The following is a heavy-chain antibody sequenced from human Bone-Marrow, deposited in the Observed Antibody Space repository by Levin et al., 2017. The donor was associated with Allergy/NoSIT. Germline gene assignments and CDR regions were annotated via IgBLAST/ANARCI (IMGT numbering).Heavy chain of an antibody. D-gene: IGHD6-25*01. J-gene: IGHJ6*03. CDR2: IRSKVYGGTT. Sequence: GGSLRLSCKASGFAFGDSAMSWFRRAPGKGLEWVAFIRSKVYGGTTEYATSVKGRFTISRDDSKSIAYLQMNSLKTEDTALYYCTRETPHSSGWGSPYYFYYYVDVWGKGTTVTVSS. CDR1: GFAFGDSA. V-gene: IGHV3-49*03. CDR3: TRETPHSSGWGSPYYFYYYVDV.